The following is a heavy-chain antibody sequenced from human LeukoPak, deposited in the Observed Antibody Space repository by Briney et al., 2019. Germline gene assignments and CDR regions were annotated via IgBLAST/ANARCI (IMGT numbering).Heavy chain of an antibody. CDR2: INDDGSAT. CDR3: AKGGRLLWFGECLDY. J-gene: IGHJ4*02. Sequence: GGSLRLSCAASGFTFSNYWMHWVRQVPGKGLVWVSRINDDGSATFYADSVKGRFTISRDNAKNTLFLQINSLRAEDTAVYYCAKGGRLLWFGECLDYWGQGTLVTVSS. D-gene: IGHD3-10*01. V-gene: IGHV3-74*01. CDR1: GFTFSNYW.